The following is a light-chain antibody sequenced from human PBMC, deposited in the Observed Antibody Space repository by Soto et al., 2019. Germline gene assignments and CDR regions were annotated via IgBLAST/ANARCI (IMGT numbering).Light chain of an antibody. CDR3: QQYDNLPIT. CDR2: EAS. CDR1: RDITNY. J-gene: IGKJ3*01. V-gene: IGKV1-33*01. Sequence: DIPMAQSPSSLSASVGDRVTITCQASRDITNYLNWYQQKPGKAPKLLIYEASNLEAGVPSRFSGSGSGTDFTFTISSLQPEDVATYYCQQYDNLPITFGPGTKVDIK.